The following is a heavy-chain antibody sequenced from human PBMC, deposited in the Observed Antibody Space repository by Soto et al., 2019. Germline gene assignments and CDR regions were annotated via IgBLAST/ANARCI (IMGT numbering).Heavy chain of an antibody. CDR2: IKQDGSEK. CDR1: GFTFSSYW. J-gene: IGHJ4*02. Sequence: PGGSLRLSCAASGFTFSSYWMSWVRQAPGKGLEWVANIKQDGSEKYYVDSVKGRFTISGDNAKNSLYLQMNSLRAEDTAVYYCARTRLTYYDFWNSATGPFDYWGQGTLVTVSS. CDR3: ARTRLTYYDFWNSATGPFDY. D-gene: IGHD3-3*01. V-gene: IGHV3-7*01.